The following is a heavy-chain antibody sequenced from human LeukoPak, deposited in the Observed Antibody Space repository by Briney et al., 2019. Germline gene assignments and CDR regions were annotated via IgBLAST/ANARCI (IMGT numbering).Heavy chain of an antibody. D-gene: IGHD3-3*01. CDR3: ARNYYDFWSGYKWFDP. CDR1: GFTFEDYG. Sequence: AGGSLRLSCAASGFTFEDYGMSWVRHAPGKGLEWVSGINWNGGSTGYADSVKGRFTISRDNAKNSLYLQMNSLRAEDTAVYYCARNYYDFWSGYKWFDPWGQGTLVTVSS. V-gene: IGHV3-20*04. J-gene: IGHJ5*02. CDR2: INWNGGST.